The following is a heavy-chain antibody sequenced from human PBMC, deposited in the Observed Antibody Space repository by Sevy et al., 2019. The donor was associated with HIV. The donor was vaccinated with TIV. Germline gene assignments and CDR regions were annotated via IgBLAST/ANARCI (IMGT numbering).Heavy chain of an antibody. D-gene: IGHD4-4*01. J-gene: IGHJ4*02. V-gene: IGHV3-15*01. CDR3: TTDAHDFTNYPSPYYFDQ. CDR1: GFTLSDAW. Sequence: GGSLRLSCAASGFTLSDAWMSWDRQAPGKGLEWVGRIKSKTDGGPTDYAAPVKGRFTISRDESKNTLYLQMNSLKTEDTAVYYCTTDAHDFTNYPSPYYFDQWGQGTLVTVSS. CDR2: IKSKTDGGPT.